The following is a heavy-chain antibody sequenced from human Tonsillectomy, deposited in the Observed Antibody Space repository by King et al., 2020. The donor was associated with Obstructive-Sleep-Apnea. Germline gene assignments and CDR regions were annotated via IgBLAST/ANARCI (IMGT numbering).Heavy chain of an antibody. CDR2: IYHSGST. CDR3: ARGHSEILTGYLMGNWFDP. CDR1: GGSISSGGYS. V-gene: IGHV4-30-2*01. J-gene: IGHJ5*02. D-gene: IGHD3-9*01. Sequence: LQLQESGSGLVKPSQTLSLTCAVSGGSISSGGYSWSWIRQPPGKGLEWIGYIYHSGSTYYNPSLKSRVTISVDRTKNQFSRKLCPVTAADTAVYYCARGHSEILTGYLMGNWFDPWGQGTLVTVSS.